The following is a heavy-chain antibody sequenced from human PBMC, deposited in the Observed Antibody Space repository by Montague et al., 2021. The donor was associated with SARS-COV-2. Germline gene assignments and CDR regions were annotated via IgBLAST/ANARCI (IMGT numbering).Heavy chain of an antibody. V-gene: IGHV4-30-4*01. CDR3: ARIGGCAGGY. Sequence: SETLSLTCTVSGGSISSGDYYWNWIRQPPGKGLDWIGYTYNSDSTNYNPSLKSRVSISVDTSKNQLSLKLSSVTAADTAVYYCARIGGCAGGYWGQGTPVTVSS. CDR2: TYNSDST. J-gene: IGHJ4*02. D-gene: IGHD2-8*02. CDR1: GGSISSGDYY.